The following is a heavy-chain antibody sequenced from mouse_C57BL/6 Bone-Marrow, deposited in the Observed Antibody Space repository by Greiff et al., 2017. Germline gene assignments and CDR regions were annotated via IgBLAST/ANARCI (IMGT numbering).Heavy chain of an antibody. V-gene: IGHV5-6*02. D-gene: IGHD1-1*01. CDR2: IRPGGSYT. Sequence: EVMLLESGGDLVKPGASLKLSCAASGFTFSSYCMSWVRQTPDQRLEWVATIRPGGSYTYYPDNVKGRFTISRDNAKNTLYLQLSSLKSEDTAMEYCARRITTVVAYYFDYWGQGTTLTVSS. J-gene: IGHJ2*01. CDR1: GFTFSSYC. CDR3: ARRITTVVAYYFDY.